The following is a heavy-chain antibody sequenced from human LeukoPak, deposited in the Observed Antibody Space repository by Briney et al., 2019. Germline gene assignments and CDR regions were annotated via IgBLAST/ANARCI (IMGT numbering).Heavy chain of an antibody. CDR1: GYTFASYG. J-gene: IGHJ4*02. Sequence: GASVKVSCKASGYTFASYGISWVRQAPGQGLEWMGWISAYNGNTNYAQKLQGRVTMTTDTSTSTAYMELRSLRSDDTAVYYCAREDVDCSGGSCYSGFDYWGQGTLVTVSS. D-gene: IGHD2-15*01. CDR2: ISAYNGNT. V-gene: IGHV1-18*01. CDR3: AREDVDCSGGSCYSGFDY.